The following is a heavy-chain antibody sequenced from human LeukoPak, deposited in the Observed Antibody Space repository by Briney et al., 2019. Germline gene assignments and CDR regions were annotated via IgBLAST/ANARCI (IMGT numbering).Heavy chain of an antibody. D-gene: IGHD1-26*01. CDR1: GFTINNNY. J-gene: IGHJ4*02. V-gene: IGHV3-66*02. CDR3: VRSWDARLNFDY. CDR2: IYSGGNT. Sequence: GGSLRLSCAASGFTINNNYMNWVRQAPGKGLEWVSVIYSGGNTYYADSVKGRFTISRDNSKNTLYLQTNSLRAEDTAIYYCVRSWDARLNFDYWGQGTLATVSS.